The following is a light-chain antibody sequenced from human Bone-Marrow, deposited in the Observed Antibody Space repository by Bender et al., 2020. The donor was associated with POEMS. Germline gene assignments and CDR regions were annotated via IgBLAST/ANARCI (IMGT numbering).Light chain of an antibody. J-gene: IGLJ3*02. Sequence: QSVLTQPPSASGPPGQRVTISCSGSSSNIGTNPVNWYQQLPGTAPKLIIYDVTQRPSGVPDRFSASKSGNTASLTISGLQAGDEADYYCCSYAGSATWIFGGGTRLTVL. CDR2: DVT. V-gene: IGLV1-44*01. CDR3: CSYAGSATWI. CDR1: SSNIGTNP.